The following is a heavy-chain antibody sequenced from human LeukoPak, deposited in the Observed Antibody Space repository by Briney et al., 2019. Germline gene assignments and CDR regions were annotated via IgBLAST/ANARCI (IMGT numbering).Heavy chain of an antibody. CDR3: ARPAVTLMFPFEF. D-gene: IGHD2-21*02. CDR2: ISGSGST. J-gene: IGHJ4*02. Sequence: SETLSLTCTVSGGSMRNYYWSWIRQPPGKGLEWIGYISGSGSTDYNPSLKSRVTISIDTSKNQFSLRLSSVTAADTAVYYCARPAVTLMFPFEFWGQGSVDRVSS. V-gene: IGHV4-59*01. CDR1: GGSMRNYY.